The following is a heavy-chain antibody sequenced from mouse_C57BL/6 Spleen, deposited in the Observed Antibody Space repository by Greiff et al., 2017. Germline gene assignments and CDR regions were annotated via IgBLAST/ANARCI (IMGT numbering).Heavy chain of an antibody. CDR3: ARDSNYVRYCDV. D-gene: IGHD2-5*01. V-gene: IGHV3-6*01. J-gene: IGHJ1*03. CDR2: ISYDGSN. Sequence: DVQLQESGPGLVKPSQSLSLTCSVTGYSITSGYYWHWIRQFPGNKLEWMGYISYDGSNHYNPSLKNRISITLDTSKNQFFLKLNSVTTEDTATYYCARDSNYVRYCDVWGTGTTVTVSS. CDR1: GYSITSGYY.